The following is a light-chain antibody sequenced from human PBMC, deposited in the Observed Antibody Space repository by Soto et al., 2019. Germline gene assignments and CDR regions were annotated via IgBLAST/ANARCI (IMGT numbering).Light chain of an antibody. J-gene: IGLJ2*01. CDR2: HVS. V-gene: IGLV2-14*01. Sequence: QSALTQPASVSGSPGQSITISCTGTSSDVGGYNYVSWYQQHPGKAPKHMIYHVSNRPSGVSNPFSGSKSGNTASLIISGRQAEDEADYYCSSSSRSSSSHVVFGGGTKLTVL. CDR3: SSSSRSSSSHVV. CDR1: SSDVGGYNY.